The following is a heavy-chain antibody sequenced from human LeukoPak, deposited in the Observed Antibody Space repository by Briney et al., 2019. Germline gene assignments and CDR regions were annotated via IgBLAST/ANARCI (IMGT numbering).Heavy chain of an antibody. V-gene: IGHV3-30*18. CDR2: ISYDGSNK. J-gene: IGHJ4*02. D-gene: IGHD6-13*01. CDR3: AKPKQPVRSGYFDY. Sequence: PGGSLRLSCAASGFTFSSYGMHWVRQAPGKGLEWVAVISYDGSNKYYADSVKGRFTISRDNSKNTLYLQMNSLRAEDTAVYYCAKPKQPVRSGYFDYWGQGTLVTVSS. CDR1: GFTFSSYG.